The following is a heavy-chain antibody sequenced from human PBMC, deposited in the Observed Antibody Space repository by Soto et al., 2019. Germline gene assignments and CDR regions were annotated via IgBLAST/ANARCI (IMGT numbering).Heavy chain of an antibody. J-gene: IGHJ3*02. CDR2: ILVGGST. D-gene: IGHD2-8*02. CDR3: AKATATGGGAFDI. V-gene: IGHV3-23*01. CDR1: GFTFTRYS. Sequence: GGSLRLSCAASGFTFTRYSMSWVRQAPGKGLEWVSTILVGGSTHYPDSVKGRFTISRDNSKNTVFLQMNSLTAGDTAVYYCAKATATGGGAFDICGQGTMVTVSS.